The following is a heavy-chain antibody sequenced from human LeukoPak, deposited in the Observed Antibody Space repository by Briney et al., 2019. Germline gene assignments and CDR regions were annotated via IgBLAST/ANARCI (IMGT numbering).Heavy chain of an antibody. J-gene: IGHJ4*02. CDR2: ISYDGSNK. CDR3: AREEVAFDY. CDR1: GFTFSSYA. V-gene: IGHV3-30-3*01. Sequence: GRSLRLSCAASGFTFSSYAMHWVRQAPGKGLEWVAVISYDGSNKYYADSVKGRFTISRDNSKNTLYLQMNSLRAEDTAVYYCAREEVAFDYWGQGTLVTVSS. D-gene: IGHD5-24*01.